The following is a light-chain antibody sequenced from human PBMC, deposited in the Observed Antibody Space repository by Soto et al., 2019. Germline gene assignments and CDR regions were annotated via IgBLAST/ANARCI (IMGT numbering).Light chain of an antibody. J-gene: IGKJ2*01. CDR1: QSVSSNH. CDR3: QQYGSSTYT. Sequence: EIVLTQSPGSLSLSPRERATLSCRASQSVSSNHLAWYQQKPGQAPSLLIYGASRRATGIPDRFSGSGSGTEFTLTISRLEPEDFAVYYCQQYGSSTYTFGQGTKVEIK. V-gene: IGKV3-20*01. CDR2: GAS.